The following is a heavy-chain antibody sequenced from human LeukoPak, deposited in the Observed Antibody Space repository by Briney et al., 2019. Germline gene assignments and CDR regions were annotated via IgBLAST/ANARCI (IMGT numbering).Heavy chain of an antibody. J-gene: IGHJ4*02. CDR3: AKDKLGGTNANYFDS. V-gene: IGHV3-23*01. CDR2: ISGSGDNT. CDR1: XXTFXSXX. D-gene: IGHD1-26*01. Sequence: GGSLRLSCVASXXTFXSXXXXXXXXXXGXXXXWXSGISGSGDNTYYADSVKGRLTISRDNSKNTLYLQMNSLRAEDTAVYYCAKDKLGGTNANYFDSWGQGTLVTVSS.